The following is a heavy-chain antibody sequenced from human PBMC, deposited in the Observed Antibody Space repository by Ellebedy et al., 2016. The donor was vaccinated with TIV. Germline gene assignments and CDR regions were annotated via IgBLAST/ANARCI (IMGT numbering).Heavy chain of an antibody. CDR1: GFIFSHSH. J-gene: IGHJ6*02. D-gene: IGHD3-10*01. CDR3: AREVLGGQGDMDV. V-gene: IGHV3-33*01. Sequence: GESLKISCAPSGFIFSHSHMHWVRQAPGKGLAWVALIWSDGSEEYYAASVKGRFTLSRDNSKNTLYLQMNSLTAKDTAVYYCAREVLGGQGDMDVWGQGTTVTVSS. CDR2: IWSDGSEE.